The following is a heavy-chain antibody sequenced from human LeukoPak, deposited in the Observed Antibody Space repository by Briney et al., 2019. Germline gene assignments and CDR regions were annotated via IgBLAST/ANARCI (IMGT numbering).Heavy chain of an antibody. J-gene: IGHJ4*02. CDR2: IPHDGSNK. D-gene: IGHD2-2*02. V-gene: IGHV3-30*18. CDR3: AKDLIDLLVGPAAVPLGFDY. Sequence: GGSLRLSCAASGFTFSTYDMYWVRQAPGKGLEWVATIPHDGSNKYYGDSVNGRFTISRDNSQNTLYLHMNSLRAEDSAVYYCAKDLIDLLVGPAAVPLGFDYWGQGTLVTVSS. CDR1: GFTFSTYD.